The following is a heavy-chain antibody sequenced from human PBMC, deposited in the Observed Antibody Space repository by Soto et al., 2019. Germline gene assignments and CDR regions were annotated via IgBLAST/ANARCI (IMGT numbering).Heavy chain of an antibody. CDR3: AGPRSYRGYSGYSPYYYYYYGMDV. D-gene: IGHD5-12*01. J-gene: IGHJ6*02. Sequence: ASVKVSCKASGYTFTSYGISWVRQAPGQGLEWMGWISAYNGNTNYAQKLQGRVTMTTDTSTSTAYMELRSLRSDDTAVYYCAGPRSYRGYSGYSPYYYYYYGMDVWGQGTTVTVSS. CDR1: GYTFTSYG. V-gene: IGHV1-18*01. CDR2: ISAYNGNT.